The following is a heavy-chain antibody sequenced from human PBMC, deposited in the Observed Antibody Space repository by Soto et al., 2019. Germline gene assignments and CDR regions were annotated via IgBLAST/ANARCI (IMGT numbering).Heavy chain of an antibody. CDR3: ARGVTIFGVVIMRRFYGMDV. Sequence: SETLSLTCAVYGGSFSGYYWSWIRQPPGKGLEWIGEINHSGSTNYNPSLKSGVTISVDTSKNQFSLKLSSVTAADTAVYYCARGVTIFGVVIMRRFYGMDVWGQGTTVTVSS. CDR1: GGSFSGYY. D-gene: IGHD3-3*01. CDR2: INHSGST. V-gene: IGHV4-34*01. J-gene: IGHJ6*02.